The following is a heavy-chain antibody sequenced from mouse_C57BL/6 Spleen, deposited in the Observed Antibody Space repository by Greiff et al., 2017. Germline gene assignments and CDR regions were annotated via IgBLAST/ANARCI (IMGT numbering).Heavy chain of an antibody. CDR1: GYTFTSYW. V-gene: IGHV1-69*01. D-gene: IGHD1-1*01. CDR2: IDPSDSYT. CDR3: ASRGDYYKVDY. J-gene: IGHJ2*01. Sequence: QVQLQQPGAELVMPGASVKLSCKASGYTFTSYWMHWVKQRPGQGLEWIGEIDPSDSYTNYNQKFKGKSTLTVDKSSSTAYMQLSSLTSEDSAVYYCASRGDYYKVDYWGQGTTLTVSS.